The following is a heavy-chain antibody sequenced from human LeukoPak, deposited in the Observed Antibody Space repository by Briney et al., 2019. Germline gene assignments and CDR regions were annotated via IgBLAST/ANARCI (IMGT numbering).Heavy chain of an antibody. J-gene: IGHJ4*02. D-gene: IGHD3/OR15-3a*01. V-gene: IGHV4-30-2*01. Sequence: SETLSLTCAVSGGSISSGGYSWSWIRQPPGKGLEWIGYIYHSGSTYYNPSLKSRVTISVGRSKNQFSLKLSSVTAADTAVYYCARRGLIDYWGQGTLVTVSS. CDR2: IYHSGST. CDR3: ARRGLIDY. CDR1: GGSISSGGYS.